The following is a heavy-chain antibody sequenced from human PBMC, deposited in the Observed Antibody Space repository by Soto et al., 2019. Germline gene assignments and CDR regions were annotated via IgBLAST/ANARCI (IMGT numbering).Heavy chain of an antibody. V-gene: IGHV1-8*01. CDR2: MNPNSGNT. CDR1: GYTFTSYD. CDR3: ARVFGYCSGGRCYGLFDI. Sequence: ASVKVSCKASGYTFTSYDINWVRQATGQGLEWMGWMNPNSGNTGYAQKFQGRVTMTRNTSISTAYMELSSLRSEDTAVYYCARVFGYCSGGRCYGLFDIWGQGTMVTVSS. D-gene: IGHD2-15*01. J-gene: IGHJ3*02.